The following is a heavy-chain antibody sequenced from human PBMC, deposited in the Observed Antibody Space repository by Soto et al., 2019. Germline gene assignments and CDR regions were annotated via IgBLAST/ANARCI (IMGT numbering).Heavy chain of an antibody. CDR2: IHHGGNI. Sequence: SETLSLTCAVSGDSIISTNWWHWVRQSPDKGLEWIGEIHHGGNINYNPSLKSRVTISMDKSKNQFSLKLNSVTAADAAVYYCARDIVVVPAPLKPGWFWFDPWGQGTLVTVSS. CDR3: ARDIVVVPAPLKPGWFWFDP. CDR1: GDSIISTNW. V-gene: IGHV4-4*02. D-gene: IGHD2-2*01. J-gene: IGHJ5*02.